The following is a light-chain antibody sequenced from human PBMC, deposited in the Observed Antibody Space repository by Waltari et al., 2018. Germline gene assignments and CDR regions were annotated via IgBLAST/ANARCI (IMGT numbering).Light chain of an antibody. J-gene: IGKJ4*01. CDR2: GAS. V-gene: IGKV3-20*01. Sequence: EIVLTQSPGTLSLSPGERATLSCRASQSVSSGYLAWYQKKHGQAPRLLIYGASSRATGIPDRFSGSGSGTDFTLTISRLEPEDFAVYYCQQYGSSPLLTFGGGTKVEIK. CDR3: QQYGSSPLLT. CDR1: QSVSSGY.